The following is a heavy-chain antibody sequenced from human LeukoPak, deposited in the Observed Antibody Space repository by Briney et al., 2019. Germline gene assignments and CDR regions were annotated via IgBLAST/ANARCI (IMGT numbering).Heavy chain of an antibody. CDR3: AKAPGYSYGYNWFDP. V-gene: IGHV3-23*01. D-gene: IGHD5-18*01. J-gene: IGHJ5*02. CDR1: GFTFSSYG. Sequence: GGSLRLSCAASGFTFSSYGMHWVRQAPGKGLEWVSAISGSGGSTYYADSVKGRFTISRDNSKNTLYLQMNSLRAEDTAVYYCAKAPGYSYGYNWFDPWGQGTLVTVSS. CDR2: ISGSGGST.